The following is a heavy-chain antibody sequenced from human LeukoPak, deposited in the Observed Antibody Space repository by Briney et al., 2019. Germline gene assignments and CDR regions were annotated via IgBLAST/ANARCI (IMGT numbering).Heavy chain of an antibody. D-gene: IGHD4-17*01. J-gene: IGHJ4*02. CDR2: VSDTGENT. Sequence: GGSLRLSCAASGFTFSTCGMAWVRQAPGQGLEWVSTVSDTGENTHYADSVKGRFTISRDNSKNTVYLQMNSLRAGDTALYYCAKDTGGDAFFDFWGQGTLVTVSS. CDR1: GFTFSTCG. CDR3: AKDTGGDAFFDF. V-gene: IGHV3-23*01.